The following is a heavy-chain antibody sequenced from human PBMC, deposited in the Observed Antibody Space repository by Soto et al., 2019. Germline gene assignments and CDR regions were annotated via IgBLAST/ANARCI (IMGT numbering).Heavy chain of an antibody. Sequence: GGSLRLSCAASGFTFSSYSMNWVRQAPGKGLEWVSSISSSSTYIYYADSMKGRFTISRDNAKNSPYLQMNSLRAEDTAVYYCARGWSDSGYFDYWGQGTLVTVSS. D-gene: IGHD3-10*01. CDR3: ARGWSDSGYFDY. J-gene: IGHJ4*02. V-gene: IGHV3-21*01. CDR2: ISSSSTYI. CDR1: GFTFSSYS.